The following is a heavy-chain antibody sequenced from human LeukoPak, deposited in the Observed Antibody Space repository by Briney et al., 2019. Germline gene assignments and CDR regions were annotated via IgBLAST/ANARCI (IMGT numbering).Heavy chain of an antibody. CDR3: ARGRATVTTHWFDP. J-gene: IGHJ5*02. D-gene: IGHD4-11*01. Sequence: ASVKVSCQASGYTFTSYDINWVRQATGQGLEWMGWMNPNSGNTGYAQKFQGRVTITRNTSISTAYMELSSLTSADTAVYYCARGRATVTTHWFDPWGQGTLVTVSS. CDR2: MNPNSGNT. V-gene: IGHV1-8*03. CDR1: GYTFTSYD.